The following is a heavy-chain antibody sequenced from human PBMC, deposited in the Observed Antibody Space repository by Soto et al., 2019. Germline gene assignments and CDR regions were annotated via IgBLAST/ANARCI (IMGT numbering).Heavy chain of an antibody. D-gene: IGHD3-3*01. Sequence: PSETPSLTCTVPGGSISSYFWSWVRQPPGKGLEWIGYIYYSGSTNYNPSLKSRVTISVDTSKNQFSLKLSSVIAADTAVYYCVSYDFWSGYLDYWGQGTLVTVSS. V-gene: IGHV4-59*08. CDR1: GGSISSYF. J-gene: IGHJ4*02. CDR2: IYYSGST. CDR3: VSYDFWSGYLDY.